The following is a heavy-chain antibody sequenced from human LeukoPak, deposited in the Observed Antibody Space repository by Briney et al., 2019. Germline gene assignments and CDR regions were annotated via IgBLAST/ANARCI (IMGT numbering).Heavy chain of an antibody. J-gene: IGHJ3*02. Sequence: GASVKVSCKASGYTFTSYDINWVRQATGQGLEWMGWMNPNSGNTGYAQRFQGRVTMTRNTSISTAYMELSSLRSEDTAVYYCARRRVIVMRNAFDIWGQGTMVTVSS. V-gene: IGHV1-8*01. CDR3: ARRRVIVMRNAFDI. D-gene: IGHD3-16*02. CDR2: MNPNSGNT. CDR1: GYTFTSYD.